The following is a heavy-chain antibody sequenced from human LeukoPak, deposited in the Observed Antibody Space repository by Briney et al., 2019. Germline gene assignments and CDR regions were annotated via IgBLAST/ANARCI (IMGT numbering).Heavy chain of an antibody. CDR1: GYTFTGYY. J-gene: IGHJ5*02. CDR3: ARAVVLTMIVVANGGWFDP. D-gene: IGHD3-22*01. CDR2: INPNSGGT. V-gene: IGHV1-2*02. Sequence: ASVKVSCEASGYTFTGYYMHWVRQAPGQGLEWMGWINPNSGGTNYAQKFQGRVTMTRDTSISTAYMELSRLRSDDTAVYYCARAVVLTMIVVANGGWFDPWGQGTLVTVSS.